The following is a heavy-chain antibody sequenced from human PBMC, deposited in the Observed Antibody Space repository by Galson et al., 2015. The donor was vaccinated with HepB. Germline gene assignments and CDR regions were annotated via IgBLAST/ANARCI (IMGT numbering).Heavy chain of an antibody. CDR2: ISSKNLSA. Sequence: SLRLSCAASGFTFEEFAMHWVRQVPGKALEWVSGISSKNLSAGYADSVKGRFTISRDNAKNSLYLQMSDLRPEDTAFYYCARDRLASGRYNFFHYWGQGVLVTVSS. D-gene: IGHD1-26*01. CDR3: ARDRLASGRYNFFHY. CDR1: GFTFEEFA. V-gene: IGHV3-9*01. J-gene: IGHJ4*02.